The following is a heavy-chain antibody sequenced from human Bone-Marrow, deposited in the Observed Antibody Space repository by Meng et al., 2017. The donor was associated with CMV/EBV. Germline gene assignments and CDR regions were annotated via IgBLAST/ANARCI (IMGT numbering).Heavy chain of an antibody. CDR2: ISSSSSTI. D-gene: IGHD2-2*01. CDR1: GFTVSSNY. V-gene: IGHV3-48*04. J-gene: IGHJ3*02. Sequence: GGSLRLSCAASGFTVSSNYMTWVRQAPGKGLEWVSYISSSSSTIYYADSVKGRFTISRDNAKNSLYLQMNSLRAEDTAVYYCARDDCSSTSCHDAFDIWGQGTMVTV. CDR3: ARDDCSSTSCHDAFDI.